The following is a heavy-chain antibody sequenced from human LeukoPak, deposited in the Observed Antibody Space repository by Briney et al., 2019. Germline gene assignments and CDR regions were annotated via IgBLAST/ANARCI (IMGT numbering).Heavy chain of an antibody. J-gene: IGHJ4*02. CDR1: GFTYNIYA. CDR3: ARAVRAAAGTVLDY. Sequence: GGSLRLSCVASGFTYNIYAMSWVRQAPGRGLEWVSSISGSDGTTYYADSVKGRFTISRDNSKNTLYLQMNSLRAEDTAVYYCARAVRAAAGTVLDYWGQGTLVTVSS. CDR2: ISGSDGTT. D-gene: IGHD6-13*01. V-gene: IGHV3-23*01.